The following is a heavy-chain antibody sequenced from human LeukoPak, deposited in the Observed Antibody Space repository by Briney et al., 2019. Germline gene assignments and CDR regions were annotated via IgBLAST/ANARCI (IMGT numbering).Heavy chain of an antibody. CDR2: IYPGDSDT. CDR1: GYSFTRYW. D-gene: IGHD3-22*01. Sequence: GESLKISCKGSGYSFTRYWIGWVRQMPGKGLEWMGIIYPGDSDTRYSPSFQGQVTMSADKSISTAYLQWSSLKASDTAMYYCARPDYYYDSSGYYLDYWGQGTLVTVSS. J-gene: IGHJ4*02. V-gene: IGHV5-51*01. CDR3: ARPDYYYDSSGYYLDY.